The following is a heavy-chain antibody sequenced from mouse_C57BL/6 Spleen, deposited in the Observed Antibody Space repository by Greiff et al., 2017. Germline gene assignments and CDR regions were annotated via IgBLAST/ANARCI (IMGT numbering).Heavy chain of an antibody. D-gene: IGHD1-1*01. J-gene: IGHJ1*03. V-gene: IGHV1-18*01. Sequence: EVQLQQSGPELVKPGASVKIPCKASGYTFTDYNMDWVKQSHGKSLEWIGDINPNNGGTIYNQKFKGKATLTVDKSSSTAYMELRSLTSEDTAVYYCAKITTVVATRGWYFDVWGTGTTVTVSS. CDR1: GYTFTDYN. CDR3: AKITTVVATRGWYFDV. CDR2: INPNNGGT.